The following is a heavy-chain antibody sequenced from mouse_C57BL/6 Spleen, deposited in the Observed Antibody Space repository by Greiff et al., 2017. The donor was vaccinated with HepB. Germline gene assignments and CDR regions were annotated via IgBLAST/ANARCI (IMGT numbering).Heavy chain of an antibody. CDR2: ISSGGDYI. CDR1: GFTFSSYA. D-gene: IGHD4-1*01. V-gene: IGHV5-9-1*02. CDR3: TREGLTGDFDY. J-gene: IGHJ2*01. Sequence: EVKLMESREGLVKPGGSLKLSCAASGFTFSSYAMSWVRQTPEKRLEWVAYISSGGDYIYYADTVKGRFTISRDNARNTLYLQMSSLKSEDTAMYYCTREGLTGDFDYWGQGTTLTVSS.